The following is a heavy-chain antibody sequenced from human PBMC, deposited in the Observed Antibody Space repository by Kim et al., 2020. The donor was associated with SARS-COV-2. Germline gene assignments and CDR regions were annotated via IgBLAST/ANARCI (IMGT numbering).Heavy chain of an antibody. CDR3: ARSSLLDFDH. J-gene: IGHJ4*02. D-gene: IGHD3-10*01. Sequence: GRTNTAHTCAGRVTMTRDTSINTVYLELTRLTSDDTAVYYCARSSLLDFDHWGQGTLVTVSS. V-gene: IGHV1-2*02. CDR2: GRT.